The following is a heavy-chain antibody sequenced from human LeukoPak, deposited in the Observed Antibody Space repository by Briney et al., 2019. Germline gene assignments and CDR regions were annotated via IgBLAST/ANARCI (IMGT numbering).Heavy chain of an antibody. CDR2: IYYSGST. D-gene: IGHD3-10*01. V-gene: IGHV4-59*08. CDR3: ARRASGRGDFDY. Sequence: SETLSLTCTVSGGSISSYYWSWIRQPPGKGLKWIGYIYYSGSTNYNPSLKSRVTISVDTSKNQFSLKLSSVTAADTAVYYCARRASGRGDFDYWGQGTLVTVSS. CDR1: GGSISSYY. J-gene: IGHJ4*02.